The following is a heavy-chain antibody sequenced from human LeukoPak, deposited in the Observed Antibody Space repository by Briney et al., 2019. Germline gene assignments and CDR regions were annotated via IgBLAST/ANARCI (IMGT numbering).Heavy chain of an antibody. CDR1: GFTCSSYE. V-gene: IGHV3-48*03. J-gene: IGHJ4*02. CDR3: AREGGYSGSFYFDY. Sequence: GGSLRLSCEASGFTCSSYEMNWVRQAPGKGLEWVSYISSSGSTIYYADSVKGRFTISRDNAKNSLYLQMNSLRAEDTAVYYCAREGGYSGSFYFDYWGQGTLVTVSS. D-gene: IGHD1-26*01. CDR2: ISSSGSTI.